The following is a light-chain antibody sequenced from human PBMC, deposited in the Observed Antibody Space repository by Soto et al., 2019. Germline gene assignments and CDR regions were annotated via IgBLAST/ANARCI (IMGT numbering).Light chain of an antibody. CDR2: EVS. Sequence: QSVLAQPASVSGSPGQSITISCTGTSSDVGGYNYVSWYQHHPGKAPKLMIYEVSNRPSGVSNRFSGSKSGNTASLTISGLQPEDEADYYCCSYTTSNTRQIVFGTGTK. J-gene: IGLJ1*01. CDR3: CSYTTSNTRQIV. V-gene: IGLV2-14*01. CDR1: SSDVGGYNY.